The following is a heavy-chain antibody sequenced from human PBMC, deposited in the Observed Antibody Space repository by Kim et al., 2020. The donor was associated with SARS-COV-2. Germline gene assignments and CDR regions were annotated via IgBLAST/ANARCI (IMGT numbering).Heavy chain of an antibody. CDR2: ATT. Sequence: ATTFYADSVKGRFAISRDNSKNTLYLQMNSRRADDTALYFCARGLGTPDYLGQGALVTVSS. CDR3: ARGLGTPDY. D-gene: IGHD7-27*01. J-gene: IGHJ4*02. V-gene: IGHV3-23*01.